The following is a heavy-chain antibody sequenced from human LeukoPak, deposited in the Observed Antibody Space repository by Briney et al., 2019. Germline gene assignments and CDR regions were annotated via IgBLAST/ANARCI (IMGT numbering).Heavy chain of an antibody. J-gene: IGHJ5*02. CDR2: ISSSSSYI. CDR1: GFTFSSYS. D-gene: IGHD2/OR15-2a*01. Sequence: GGSLRLSCAASGFTFSSYSMNWVRQAPGKGLEWVSSISSSSSYIYYADSVKGRFTISRDNAKNSLYLQMNSLRAEDTAVYYCARAIEYRFDPWGQGTLVTVSS. V-gene: IGHV3-21*01. CDR3: ARAIEYRFDP.